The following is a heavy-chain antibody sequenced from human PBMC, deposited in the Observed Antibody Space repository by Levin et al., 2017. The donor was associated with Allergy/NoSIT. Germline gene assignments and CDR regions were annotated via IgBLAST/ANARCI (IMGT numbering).Heavy chain of an antibody. J-gene: IGHJ3*02. V-gene: IGHV1-24*01. Sequence: GESLKISCKVSGYTLTELSMHWVRQAPGKGLEWMGGFDPEDGETIYAQKFQGRVTMTEDTSTDTAYMELSSLRSEDTAVYYCATLYYYGSGGAGTDAFDIWGQGTMVTVSS. CDR2: FDPEDGET. CDR3: ATLYYYGSGGAGTDAFDI. CDR1: GYTLTELS. D-gene: IGHD3-10*01.